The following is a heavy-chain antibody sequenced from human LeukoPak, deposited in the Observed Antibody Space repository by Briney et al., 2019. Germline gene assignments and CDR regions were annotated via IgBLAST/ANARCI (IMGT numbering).Heavy chain of an antibody. CDR3: ARDLYYYGSGSFPYFDX. J-gene: IGHJ4*02. V-gene: IGHV4-61*02. Sequence: PSETLSLTCTVSGDSISSGDYYWSWIRQPAGKGLEWIGRISSSGSTNYNPSLKSRVTISVDTSKNQFSLKLSSVTAADTAVYYCARDLYYYGSGSFPYFDXWGQGTLVTVSX. CDR1: GDSISSGDYY. D-gene: IGHD3-10*01. CDR2: ISSSGST.